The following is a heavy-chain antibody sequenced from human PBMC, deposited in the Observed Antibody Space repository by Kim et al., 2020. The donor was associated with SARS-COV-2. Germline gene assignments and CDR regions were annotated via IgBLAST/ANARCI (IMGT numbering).Heavy chain of an antibody. CDR1: GFTFSSYA. J-gene: IGHJ4*02. D-gene: IGHD6-19*01. Sequence: GGSLRLSCAASGFTFSSYAMHWVRQAPGKGLEWVAVISYDGSNKYYADSVKGRFTISRDNSKNTLYLQMNSLRAEDTAVYYCARDQGAVAGGDYWGQGTLVTVSS. CDR2: ISYDGSNK. CDR3: ARDQGAVAGGDY. V-gene: IGHV3-30*04.